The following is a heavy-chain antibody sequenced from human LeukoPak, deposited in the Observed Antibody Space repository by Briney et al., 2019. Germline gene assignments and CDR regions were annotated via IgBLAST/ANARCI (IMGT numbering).Heavy chain of an antibody. Sequence: PSETLSLTCTVSGGSISSYYWSWIRQPPGKGLEWIGYIYYSGSTNYNPSLKSRVTISVDTSKNQFSLKLSSVTAADTAVYYCARDPPYSSSWYSYMDVWGKGTTVTVSS. CDR1: GGSISSYY. J-gene: IGHJ6*03. CDR3: ARDPPYSSSWYSYMDV. V-gene: IGHV4-59*12. CDR2: IYYSGST. D-gene: IGHD6-13*01.